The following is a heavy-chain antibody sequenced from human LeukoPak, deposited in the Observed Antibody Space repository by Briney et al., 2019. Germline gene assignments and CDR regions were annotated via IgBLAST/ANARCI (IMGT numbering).Heavy chain of an antibody. D-gene: IGHD3-22*01. Sequence: SETLSLTCAVYGGSFSGYYWSCIRQPAGKGLEWIGRIYTSGSTNYNPSLKSRVTMSVDTSKNQFSLKLSSVTAADTAVYYCARDSHYYDSSGHDYWGQGTLVTVSS. CDR3: ARDSHYYDSSGHDY. CDR2: IYTSGST. V-gene: IGHV4-4*07. J-gene: IGHJ4*02. CDR1: GGSFSGYY.